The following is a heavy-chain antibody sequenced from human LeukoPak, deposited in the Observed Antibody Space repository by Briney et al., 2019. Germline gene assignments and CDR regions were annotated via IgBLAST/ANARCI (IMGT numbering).Heavy chain of an antibody. CDR1: GFTFSDYY. Sequence: GGSLRLSCAASGFTFSDYYMSWIRQAPGKGLEWVSYISSSGSTIYYADSVKGRFTISRDNAKNSLYLQMNSLRAEDTAVYYRARGSGNPKESPLDAFDIWGQGTMVTVSS. V-gene: IGHV3-11*04. CDR2: ISSSGSTI. CDR3: ARGSGNPKESPLDAFDI. D-gene: IGHD2-15*01. J-gene: IGHJ3*02.